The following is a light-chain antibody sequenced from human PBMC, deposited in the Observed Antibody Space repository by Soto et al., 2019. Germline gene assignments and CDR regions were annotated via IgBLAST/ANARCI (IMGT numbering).Light chain of an antibody. Sequence: NFMLTQPHSVSESPGKTVTISCTRSSGSIASNYVQWYQQRPGSAPTTVIYEDNQRPSGVPDRFSGSIDSSSNSASLTISGLKTEDEADYYCQSYDSSNMRVFGGGTKVTVL. CDR2: EDN. V-gene: IGLV6-57*03. CDR1: SGSIASNY. CDR3: QSYDSSNMRV. J-gene: IGLJ3*02.